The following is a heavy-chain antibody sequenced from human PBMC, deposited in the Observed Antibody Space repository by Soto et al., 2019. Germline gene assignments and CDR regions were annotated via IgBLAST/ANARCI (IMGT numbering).Heavy chain of an antibody. CDR1: GYSFTSYW. CDR2: IDPSDSYT. D-gene: IGHD3-22*01. CDR3: AIRRSTMIVVVITGDDY. V-gene: IGHV5-10-1*01. J-gene: IGHJ4*02. Sequence: GHSLTISFKGSGYSFTSYWSSWVRQMPGKGLEWMGRIDPSDSYTNYSPSFQGHVTISADKSISTAYLQWSSLKASDTAMYYCAIRRSTMIVVVITGDDYWGQGTLVTVSS.